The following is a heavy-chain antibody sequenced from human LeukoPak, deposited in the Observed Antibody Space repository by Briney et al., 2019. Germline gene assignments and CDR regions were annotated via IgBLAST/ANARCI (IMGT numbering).Heavy chain of an antibody. CDR3: ARDSPITMIVVAVDAFDI. V-gene: IGHV4-4*07. D-gene: IGHD3-22*01. CDR1: GGSISSYY. J-gene: IGHJ3*02. CDR2: IYTSGST. Sequence: PSETLSLTCTVSGGSISSYYWSWIRQPAGKGLEWIGRIYTSGSTNYNPSLKSRVTMSVDTSKNQFSLKLSSVTAADTAVYYRARDSPITMIVVAVDAFDIWGQGTMVTVSS.